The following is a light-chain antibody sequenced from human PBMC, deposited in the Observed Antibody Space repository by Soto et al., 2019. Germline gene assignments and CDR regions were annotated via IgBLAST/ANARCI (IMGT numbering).Light chain of an antibody. Sequence: DLQMTQSPSSLSASVGDRVTITCRASPGFRDDLGWYQQKPGKAPKRLIYSTSRFQRGGPSRFRGSVSWTGFKLPISSPQTEDVATAYCRPHYTGRWTFGRGTKVQLK. J-gene: IGKJ1*01. CDR2: STS. CDR3: RPHYTGRWT. V-gene: IGKV1-17*01. CDR1: PGFRDD.